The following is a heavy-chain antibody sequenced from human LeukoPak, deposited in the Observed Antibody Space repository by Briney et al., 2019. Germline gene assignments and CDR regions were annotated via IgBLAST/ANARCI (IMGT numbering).Heavy chain of an antibody. D-gene: IGHD6-6*01. CDR1: GGSISSSNW. CDR3: AKSEYSSHSHKFDY. Sequence: PSGTLSLTCAVSGGSISSSNWWSWVRQPPGKGLEWIGEIYHSGSTNYNPSLKSRVTISVDKSKNQFSLKLSSVTAADTAVYYCAKSEYSSHSHKFDYWGQGTLVTVSS. J-gene: IGHJ4*02. CDR2: IYHSGST. V-gene: IGHV4-4*02.